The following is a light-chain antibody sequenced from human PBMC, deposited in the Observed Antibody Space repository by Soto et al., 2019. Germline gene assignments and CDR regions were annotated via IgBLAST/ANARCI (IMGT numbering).Light chain of an antibody. CDR2: GAS. CDR3: QQYKNRPPIT. J-gene: IGKJ5*01. V-gene: IGKV3-15*01. CDR1: ESVSIN. Sequence: IVMTQSPATLSVSPGERATLSCRASESVSINLAWYQQKLGQAPRLLIYGASTRATGIPARFSGSGSGTEFTLTISSLQSEDFAVYYCQQYKNRPPITFGQGTRLEIK.